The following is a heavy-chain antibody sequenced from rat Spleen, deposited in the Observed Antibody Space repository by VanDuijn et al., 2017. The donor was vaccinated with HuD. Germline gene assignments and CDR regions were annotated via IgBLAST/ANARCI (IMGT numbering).Heavy chain of an antibody. J-gene: IGHJ2*01. Sequence: EVQLVESDGGLVQPGRSLKLSCAASGFTFSDYYMAWVRQAPTKGLEWVATISSDGGSTYYRDPVKGRLTISRDNAKSTLYLQMDSLRSEDTATYYCARRYDFDYWGQGVMVTVSS. CDR1: GFTFSDYY. V-gene: IGHV5-29*01. D-gene: IGHD1-11*01. CDR2: ISSDGGST. CDR3: ARRYDFDY.